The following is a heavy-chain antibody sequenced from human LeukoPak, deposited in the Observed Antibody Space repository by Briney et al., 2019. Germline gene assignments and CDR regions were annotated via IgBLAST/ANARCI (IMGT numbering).Heavy chain of an antibody. CDR1: GFRFPSYA. CDR2: ISGSGGST. J-gene: IGHJ4*02. D-gene: IGHD6-13*01. V-gene: IGHV3-23*01. CDR3: TRTIAAGGNRPFDS. Sequence: PGGSLRLSCAASGFRFPSYAMSWVRQAPGKGLEWVSSISGSGGSTYYADSEKGRFTISRDNSKNTLYLQMNSLRAEDTAVYYCTRTIAAGGNRPFDSWGQGTLVTVSS.